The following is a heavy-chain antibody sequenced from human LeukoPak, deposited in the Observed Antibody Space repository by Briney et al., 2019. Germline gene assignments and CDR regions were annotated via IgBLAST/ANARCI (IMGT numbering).Heavy chain of an antibody. D-gene: IGHD1-7*01. CDR1: GGSFSNYY. J-gene: IGHJ6*03. V-gene: IGHV4-34*01. Sequence: NLSETLSLTCAVYGGSFSNYYWSWIRQPPGKGLEWIGEINDSGRTNYNPSLMSRVTVSVDTSKKQFSLRLTSVTATDTAVYYCARRWNYGRNYYIGVWGKGATVSVSS. CDR2: INDSGRT. CDR3: ARRWNYGRNYYIGV.